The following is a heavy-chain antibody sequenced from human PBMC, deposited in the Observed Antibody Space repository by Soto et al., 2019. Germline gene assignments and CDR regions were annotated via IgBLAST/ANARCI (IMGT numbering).Heavy chain of an antibody. CDR1: GYTFTSYA. D-gene: IGHD1-1*01. CDR2: INAGNGNT. Sequence: ASVKVSCKASGYTFTSYAMHWVRQAPGHRLEWLGWINAGNGNTKYSQKFQGRVSITRDTSASTAYMDLSSLRSEDTAVFYCARSSGTPYYYYYGMDVWGQGTTVTVSS. CDR3: ARSSGTPYYYYYGMDV. J-gene: IGHJ6*02. V-gene: IGHV1-3*01.